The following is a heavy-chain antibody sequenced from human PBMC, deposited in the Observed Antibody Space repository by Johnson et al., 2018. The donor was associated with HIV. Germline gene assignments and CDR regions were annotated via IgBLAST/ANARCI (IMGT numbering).Heavy chain of an antibody. V-gene: IGHV3-30*04. CDR2: ISYDGSEK. D-gene: IGHD6-6*01. CDR3: ASHVGSSVGSAFEI. Sequence: QVQLLESGGGVVQPGGSLRLSCAASGFTFSNYAMHWVRQAPGKGLEWVAVISYDGSEKYFGDSVRGRFTISRDNSKNTLYLQMNSLRAEDTAVYYCASHVGSSVGSAFEIWGQGTLVTVSS. CDR1: GFTFSNYA. J-gene: IGHJ3*02.